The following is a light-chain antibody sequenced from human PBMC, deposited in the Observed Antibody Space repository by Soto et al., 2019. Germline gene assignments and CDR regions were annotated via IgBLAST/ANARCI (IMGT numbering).Light chain of an antibody. CDR1: NIGSKS. CDR3: SSYTSTNHVV. CDR2: DDS. Sequence: SYELTQPPSVSVAPGQTARITCGGNNIGSKSVHWYQQKPGQAPVLVVYDDSDRPSGIPERFSGSNSGNTASLTISGLQAEDETDYYCSSYTSTNHVVFGGGTKLTVL. V-gene: IGLV3-21*02. J-gene: IGLJ2*01.